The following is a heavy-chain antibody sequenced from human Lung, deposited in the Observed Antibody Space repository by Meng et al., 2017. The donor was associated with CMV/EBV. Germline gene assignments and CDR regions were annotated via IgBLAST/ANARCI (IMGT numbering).Heavy chain of an antibody. J-gene: IGHJ6*02. CDR3: ARGQVQCSTINCHDYRFSGMDV. V-gene: IGHV1-46*01. CDR1: GYTFTTYY. Sequence: ASXXVSXKSFGYTFTTYYMRWVRQAPGQGLEWMELINPSGGSSRYAQRFPGSVTMTRDTSTSIAYMELSSLRSGDTAVYYCARGQVQCSTINCHDYRFSGMDVXGQGTTVTVSS. CDR2: INPSGGSS. D-gene: IGHD2/OR15-2a*01.